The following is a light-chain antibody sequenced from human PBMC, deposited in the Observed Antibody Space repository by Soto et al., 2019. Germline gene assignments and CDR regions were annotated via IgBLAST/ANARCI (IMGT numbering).Light chain of an antibody. J-gene: IGLJ2*01. Sequence: QSVLTQPPSASATPGQRVIIPCSGSSSNIGNHYVYWYQQLPKTAPRLLIYRNDQRPSGVPDRFSGSKSGTSASLAISGLRSEDEADYYCATWDDSLSGIIFGGGTKLTVL. CDR3: ATWDDSLSGII. V-gene: IGLV1-47*01. CDR1: SSNIGNHY. CDR2: RND.